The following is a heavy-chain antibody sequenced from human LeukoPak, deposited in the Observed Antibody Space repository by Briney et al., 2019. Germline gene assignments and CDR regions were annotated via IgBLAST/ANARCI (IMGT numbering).Heavy chain of an antibody. CDR1: GFTFSSYA. V-gene: IGHV3-23*01. CDR3: AKGVEMATIIGY. D-gene: IGHD5-24*01. CDR2: ISGSGGST. J-gene: IGHJ4*02. Sequence: GGSLRLSCAASGFTFSSYAMSWVRQAPGKGLEWVSAISGSGGSTYYADSVKGRITISRDNSKNTLYLQMNSLRAEDTAIYYCAKGVEMATIIGYWGQGTLVTVSS.